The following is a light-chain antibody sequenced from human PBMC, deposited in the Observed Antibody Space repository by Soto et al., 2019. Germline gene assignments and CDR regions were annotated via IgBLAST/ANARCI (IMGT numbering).Light chain of an antibody. CDR2: DAS. Sequence: DIQMTQSPSSLSASVGDRVTITCRASQAIGSWLAWYQQKPGKAPTSLIYDASNLQTDVPSRFSGNRSGTDFTITISRLQPEDSTTYYCQQYNSYPLTYGEGTMVEIK. J-gene: IGKJ4*01. CDR3: QQYNSYPLT. V-gene: IGKV1D-16*01. CDR1: QAIGSW.